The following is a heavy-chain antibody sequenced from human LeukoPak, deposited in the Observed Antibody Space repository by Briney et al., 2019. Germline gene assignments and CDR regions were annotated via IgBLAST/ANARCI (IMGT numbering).Heavy chain of an antibody. V-gene: IGHV3-66*01. CDR3: ARLWSNSGNSFDS. J-gene: IGHJ4*02. CDR1: GFTVSTNY. D-gene: IGHD2-21*01. Sequence: GGSLRLSCAASGFTVSTNYMNWVRQAPGKGLEWVAVIYSSGVTYYADSVNGRFTNSRDNSKNTVNLHMTSLRAEDTAIYYCARLWSNSGNSFDSWGQGTLVTVAS. CDR2: IYSSGVT.